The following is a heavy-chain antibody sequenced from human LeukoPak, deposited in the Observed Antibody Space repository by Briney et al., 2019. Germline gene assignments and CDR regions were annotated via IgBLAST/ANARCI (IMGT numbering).Heavy chain of an antibody. V-gene: IGHV5-51*01. CDR3: ARHALGYEGAFDI. J-gene: IGHJ3*02. CDR1: GYSFTYYW. Sequence: GESLKISCKGSGYSFTYYWIGWVRQMPGKGLEWMGIIYPGDSDTRYSPSLQGQVTISADKSINTAYLQWSSLKASDTAMYYCARHALGYEGAFDIWGQGTMVTVSS. D-gene: IGHD5-12*01. CDR2: IYPGDSDT.